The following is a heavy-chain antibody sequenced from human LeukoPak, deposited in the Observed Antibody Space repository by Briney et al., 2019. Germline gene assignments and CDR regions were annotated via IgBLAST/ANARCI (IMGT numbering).Heavy chain of an antibody. CDR3: ARDLSDSGSLDY. CDR1: GFTVSSNY. Sequence: PGGSLRLSCAASGFTVSSNYMSWVRQVPGKGLEWVSVIYSGGATYYADSVKGRFTFSRDNSKNTLYLQMDNLRAEDTAVYYCARDLSDSGSLDYWGQGTLVTVSS. V-gene: IGHV3-53*01. D-gene: IGHD3-22*01. J-gene: IGHJ4*02. CDR2: IYSGGAT.